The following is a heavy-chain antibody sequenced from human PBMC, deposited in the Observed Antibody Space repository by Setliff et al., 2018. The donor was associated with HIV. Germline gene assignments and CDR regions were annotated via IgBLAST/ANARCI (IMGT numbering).Heavy chain of an antibody. CDR2: IIPPFGTT. V-gene: IGHV1-69*05. CDR1: GGTFSSYA. J-gene: IGHJ4*02. Sequence: SVKVSCKASGGTFSSYAISWVRQAPGQGLEWMGGIIPPFGTTKNAQKFQGRVTMTRDTSTSTAYMELTRLTSDDTAVYYCARARSLGITMIVVVPFDYWGQGTLVTVSS. CDR3: ARARSLGITMIVVVPFDY. D-gene: IGHD3-22*01.